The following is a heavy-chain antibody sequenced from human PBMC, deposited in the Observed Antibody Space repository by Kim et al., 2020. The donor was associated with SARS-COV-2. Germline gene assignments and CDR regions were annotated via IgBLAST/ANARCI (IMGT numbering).Heavy chain of an antibody. Sequence: SETLSLTCTVSGGSISSYYWSWIRQPPGKGLEWIGYIYYSGSTNYNPSLKSRVTISVDTSKNQFSLKLSSVTAADTAVYYCATARWGAFDIWGQGTMVTVSS. CDR1: GGSISSYY. CDR3: ATARWGAFDI. D-gene: IGHD7-27*01. V-gene: IGHV4-59*08. CDR2: IYYSGST. J-gene: IGHJ3*02.